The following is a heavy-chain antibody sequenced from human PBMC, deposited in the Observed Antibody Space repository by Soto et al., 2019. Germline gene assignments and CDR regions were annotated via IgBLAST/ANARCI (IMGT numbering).Heavy chain of an antibody. V-gene: IGHV4-61*05. D-gene: IGHD3-9*01. Sequence: SVADGSRSSSSSYRRRKKQPPGKGLEWIGYIYYSGSTNYNPSLKSRVTISVDTSKNQFSLKLSSVTAADTAVYYCSIRSLDWLLSGRRCFEPRRQGTPVPGSS. CDR2: IYYSGST. J-gene: IGHJ5*02. CDR1: DGSRSSSSSY. CDR3: SIRSLDWLLSGRRCFEP.